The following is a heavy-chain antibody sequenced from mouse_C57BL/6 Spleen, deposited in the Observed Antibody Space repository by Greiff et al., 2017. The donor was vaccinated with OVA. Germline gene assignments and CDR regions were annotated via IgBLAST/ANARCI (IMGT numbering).Heavy chain of an antibody. CDR2: ISDGGSYT. J-gene: IGHJ2*01. Sequence: EVQRVESGGGLVKPGGSLKLSCAASGFTFSSYAMSWVRQTPEKRLEWVATISDGGSYTYYPDNVKGRFTISRDNAKNNLYLQMSHLKSEDTAMYYCARERGGNPYYFDYWGQGTTLTVSS. CDR3: ARERGGNPYYFDY. V-gene: IGHV5-4*01. CDR1: GFTFSSYA. D-gene: IGHD1-1*02.